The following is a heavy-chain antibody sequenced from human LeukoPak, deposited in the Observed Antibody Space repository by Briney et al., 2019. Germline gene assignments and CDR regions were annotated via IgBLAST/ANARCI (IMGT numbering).Heavy chain of an antibody. CDR1: GGSISSYY. CDR3: ARVYDVWSGYSLYYFDY. D-gene: IGHD3-3*01. J-gene: IGHJ4*02. V-gene: IGHV4-59*12. Sequence: PSETLSLTCTVSGGSISSYYWSWIRQPPGKGLEWIGYIYYSGSTNYNPSLKSRVTISVDTSKNQFSLKLSSVTAADTAVYYCARVYDVWSGYSLYYFDYWGQGTLVTVSS. CDR2: IYYSGST.